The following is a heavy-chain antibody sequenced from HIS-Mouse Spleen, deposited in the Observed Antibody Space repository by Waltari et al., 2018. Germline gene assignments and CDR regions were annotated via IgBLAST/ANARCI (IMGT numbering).Heavy chain of an antibody. CDR2: IYYSGST. V-gene: IGHV4-39*07. D-gene: IGHD6-13*01. J-gene: IGHJ2*01. Sequence: QLQLQESGPGLVKPSETLSLTCTVSGGSISSSSYYWGGIRQPPGKGLEWIGSIYYSGSTSSNPSLKSGVTLSVDTSKNQFSLKLSSVTAADTAVYYCAREIPYSSSWYDWYFDLWGRGTLVTVSS. CDR3: AREIPYSSSWYDWYFDL. CDR1: GGSISSSSYY.